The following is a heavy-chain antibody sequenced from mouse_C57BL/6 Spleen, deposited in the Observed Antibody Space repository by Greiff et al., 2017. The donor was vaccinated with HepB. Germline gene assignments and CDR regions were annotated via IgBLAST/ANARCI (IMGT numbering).Heavy chain of an antibody. CDR2: IRNKANGYTT. D-gene: IGHD2-12*01. Sequence: DVKLVESGGGLVQPGGSLSLSCAASGFTFTDYYMSWVRQPPGKALEWLGFIRNKANGYTTEYSASVKGRFTISRDNSQSILYLQMNALRAEDSATYYCARWDSGFAYWGQGTLVTVSA. J-gene: IGHJ3*01. V-gene: IGHV7-3*01. CDR3: ARWDSGFAY. CDR1: GFTFTDYY.